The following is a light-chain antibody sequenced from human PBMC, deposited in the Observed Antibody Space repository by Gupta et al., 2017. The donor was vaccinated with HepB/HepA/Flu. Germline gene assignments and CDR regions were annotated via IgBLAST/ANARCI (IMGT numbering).Light chain of an antibody. J-gene: IGLJ3*02. CDR1: SSNIGAGYD. CDR2: GNS. V-gene: IGLV1-40*01. Sequence: QSVLTQPPSVSGAPGHRVTISCTGRSSNIGAGYDVHWYQQRPGTAPKLLIYGNSNRPTGVPDRFSGSKSGTSASLAITGLQAEDEADYYCQSYDSSLSGWVFGGGTKLTVL. CDR3: QSYDSSLSGWV.